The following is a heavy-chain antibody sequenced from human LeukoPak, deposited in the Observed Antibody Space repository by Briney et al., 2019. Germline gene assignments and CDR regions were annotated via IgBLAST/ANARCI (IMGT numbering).Heavy chain of an antibody. CDR2: INAGNGNT. CDR1: GYTFTSYA. J-gene: IGHJ4*02. Sequence: ASVKVSCKASGYTFTSYAMHWVRQAPGQRLEWMGWINAGNGNTKYSQEFQGRVTITRDTSASTAYMELSSLRSEDMAVYYCARSGVDDYGDSQIDYWGQGTLVTVSS. CDR3: ARSGVDDYGDSQIDY. V-gene: IGHV1-3*03. D-gene: IGHD4-17*01.